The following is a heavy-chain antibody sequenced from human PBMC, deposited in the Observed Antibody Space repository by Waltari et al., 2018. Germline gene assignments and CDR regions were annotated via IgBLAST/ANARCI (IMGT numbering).Heavy chain of an antibody. CDR1: GFTFSSYS. V-gene: IGHV3-21*01. Sequence: EVQLVESGGGLVKPGGSLRLSCAASGFTFSSYSMNWVRQAPGKGLEWVSSISSSSRYIYYADAVKGRFTISRDNAKNSLYLQMNSLRAEDTAVYYCAREYCSGGSCYSNWFDPWGQGTLVTVSS. CDR3: AREYCSGGSCYSNWFDP. D-gene: IGHD2-15*01. J-gene: IGHJ5*02. CDR2: ISSSSRYI.